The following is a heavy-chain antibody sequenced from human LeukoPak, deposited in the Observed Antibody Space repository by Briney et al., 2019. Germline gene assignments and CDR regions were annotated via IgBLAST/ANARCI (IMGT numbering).Heavy chain of an antibody. D-gene: IGHD5-24*01. CDR3: ARGSRWLGDY. V-gene: IGHV1-46*01. CDR2: INTSGGST. Sequence: ASVKVSCKASGYRFTSYYMHWIRQAPGQGLEWMGVINTSGGSTSHEQKFQDRVTMTRDTSTSTVYMELSSLRSEDTAVYYCARGSRWLGDYWGQGTLVTVSS. CDR1: GYRFTSYY. J-gene: IGHJ4*02.